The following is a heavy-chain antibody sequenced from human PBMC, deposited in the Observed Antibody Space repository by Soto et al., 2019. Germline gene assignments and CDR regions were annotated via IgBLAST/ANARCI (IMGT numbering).Heavy chain of an antibody. Sequence: QLQLQESGPGLVKPSETLSLTCTVSGGSISSSSYYWGWIRQPPGKGLEWIGSIYYSGSTYYNPSLKSRVTISVDTSKNQFSLKLSSVTAADTAVYYCARAEWELPFDYWGQGTLVTVSS. CDR2: IYYSGST. D-gene: IGHD1-26*01. J-gene: IGHJ4*02. CDR3: ARAEWELPFDY. V-gene: IGHV4-39*01. CDR1: GGSISSSSYY.